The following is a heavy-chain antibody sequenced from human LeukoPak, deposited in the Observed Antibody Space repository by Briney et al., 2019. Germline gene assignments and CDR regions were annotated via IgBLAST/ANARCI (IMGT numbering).Heavy chain of an antibody. V-gene: IGHV4-59*01. CDR2: IYYSGST. D-gene: IGHD3-22*01. CDR3: ARLYDSSGYLYGRNRYYFDY. J-gene: IGHJ4*02. Sequence: SETLSLTCTVSGGSIISYYWSWIRQPPGKGLEWIGYIYYSGSTNYNPSLKSRVTISVDTSKNQLSLKLTSVTAADTAVYYCARLYDSSGYLYGRNRYYFDYWGQGTLVTVSS. CDR1: GGSIISYY.